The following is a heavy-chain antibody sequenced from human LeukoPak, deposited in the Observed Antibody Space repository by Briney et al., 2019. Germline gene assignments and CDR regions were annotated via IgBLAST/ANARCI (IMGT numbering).Heavy chain of an antibody. CDR1: GGSFSGYY. J-gene: IGHJ6*02. V-gene: IGHV2-70*11. D-gene: IGHD6-6*01. CDR2: IDGDGDK. CDR3: ARIKRAARPSYYYYYGMDV. Sequence: TLSLTCAVYGGSFSGYYWSWIRQPPGKALEWLARIDGDGDKYYTTSLKTRLTISKDTSKNQVVLTMTNMDPVDTATYYCARIKRAARPSYYYYYGMDVWGQGTTVTVSS.